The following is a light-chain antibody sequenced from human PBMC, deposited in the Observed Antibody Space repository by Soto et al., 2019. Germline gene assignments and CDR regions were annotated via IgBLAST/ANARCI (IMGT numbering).Light chain of an antibody. CDR3: QQRSGCPLP. V-gene: IGKV3-11*01. Sequence: EIALSQSQATLSLSPGERATLSCRASQSFSRYLVWYQQKPGQAPRLLIYDASYRAAGIPARFRGSGSGPDFILTFSSLEPEAFAVYSGQQRSGCPLPFGGGTRWIS. CDR1: QSFSRY. J-gene: IGKJ4*01. CDR2: DAS.